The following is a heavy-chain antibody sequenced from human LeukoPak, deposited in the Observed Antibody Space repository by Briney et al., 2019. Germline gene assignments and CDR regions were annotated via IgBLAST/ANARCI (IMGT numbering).Heavy chain of an antibody. D-gene: IGHD2-21*02. CDR2: ISSSSSYI. J-gene: IGHJ4*02. CDR3: ARGCGGDCYAVRYY. Sequence: VGSLRLSCAASGFTFCRYAMYCVRLALAKRVEWVSSISSSSSYIYYADLVKDRFTISRDNAKNSLYLQMSSLGVEYTAVDYCARGCGGDCYAVRYYWGEGTLVTVSS. CDR1: GFTFCRYA. V-gene: IGHV3-21*06.